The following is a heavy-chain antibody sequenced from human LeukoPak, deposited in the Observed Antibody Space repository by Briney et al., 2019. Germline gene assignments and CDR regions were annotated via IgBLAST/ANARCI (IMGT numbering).Heavy chain of an antibody. CDR2: IYAAGNT. CDR1: GFTFSAYD. D-gene: IGHD6-13*01. CDR3: VRRSSGNSWHIDS. Sequence: GGSLRLSCAASGFTFSAYDIHWVRQGSGEVLEWVGAIYAAGNTFYRDSVEGRFTIFRENAKNSLYLQMNSLRAGDTAVYYCVRRSSGNSWHIDSWGQGTLVTVSS. J-gene: IGHJ4*02. V-gene: IGHV3-13*01.